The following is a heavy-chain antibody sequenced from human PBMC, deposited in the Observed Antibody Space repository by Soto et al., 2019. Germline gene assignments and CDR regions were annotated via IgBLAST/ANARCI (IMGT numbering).Heavy chain of an antibody. D-gene: IGHD3-22*01. CDR3: AHSGYYYDSSGYYYVDY. CDR1: GFSLSTSGVG. J-gene: IGHJ4*02. CDR2: IYWDDDK. V-gene: IGHV2-5*02. Sequence: SGPTLVNPTQTLTLTCTFSGFSLSTSGVGVGWIRQPPGKALEWLALIYWDDDKRYSPSLKSRLTITKDTSKNQVVLTMTNMDPVDTATYYCAHSGYYYDSSGYYYVDYWGQGTLVTVSS.